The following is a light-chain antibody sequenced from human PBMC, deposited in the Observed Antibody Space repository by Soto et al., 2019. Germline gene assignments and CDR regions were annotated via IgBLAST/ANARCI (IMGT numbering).Light chain of an antibody. Sequence: QSALTQPPSVSGSPGQSVTISCTGTSSDVGSYNYVSWYQHHPGKAPKVMIYDVSKRPSGVPDRFSGSKSGNTASLTISGLQAEDEADYYCVSFAGGTYVFGTGTKVTVL. CDR2: DVS. CDR3: VSFAGGTYV. V-gene: IGLV2-8*01. CDR1: SSDVGSYNY. J-gene: IGLJ1*01.